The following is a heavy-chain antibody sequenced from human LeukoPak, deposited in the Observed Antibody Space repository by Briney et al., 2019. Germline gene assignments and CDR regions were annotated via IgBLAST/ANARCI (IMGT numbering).Heavy chain of an antibody. V-gene: IGHV3-43*02. J-gene: IGHJ4*02. CDR2: ISGDGGST. D-gene: IGHD1-26*01. CDR1: GFTFDDYA. CDR3: AKAVHSWELLPVFDY. Sequence: GGSLRLSCAASGFTFDDYAMHWVRQAPGKGLEWVSLISGDGGSTYYADSVQGRFTISRDNSKKSLFLQMDSLRTEDTALYYCAKAVHSWELLPVFDYWGQGTLVTVSS.